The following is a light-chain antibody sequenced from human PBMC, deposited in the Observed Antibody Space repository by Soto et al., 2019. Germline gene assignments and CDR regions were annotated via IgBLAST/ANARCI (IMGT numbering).Light chain of an antibody. J-gene: IGKJ5*01. CDR1: QGISSF. Sequence: DIPMTQSPSSLSASVGDRVTITCRASQGISSFVAWYQQKPGKVPRLLISGASTLQSGVPSRFSGSGSGTDFTLTITSLQLEDVATYYCQKYSSVITFGQGTRLEIK. CDR3: QKYSSVIT. CDR2: GAS. V-gene: IGKV1-27*01.